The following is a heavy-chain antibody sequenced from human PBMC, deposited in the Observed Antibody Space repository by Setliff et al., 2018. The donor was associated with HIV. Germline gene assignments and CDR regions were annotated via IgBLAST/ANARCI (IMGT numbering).Heavy chain of an antibody. CDR1: GFTFSSYW. V-gene: IGHV3-7*01. CDR3: ASYGSYSSSWYYFDY. J-gene: IGHJ4*02. CDR2: IKEDGGKK. Sequence: GGSLRLSCAASGFTFSSYWMNWVRQAPGKGLEWVANIKEDGGKKYYIDSVRGRFTISRDNAKNSLYLQMSSLRAEDTAVYYCASYGSYSSSWYYFDYWGQGMLVTVSS. D-gene: IGHD6-13*01.